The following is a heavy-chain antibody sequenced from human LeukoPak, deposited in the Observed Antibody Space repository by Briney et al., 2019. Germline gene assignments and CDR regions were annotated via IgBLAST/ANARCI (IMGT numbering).Heavy chain of an antibody. V-gene: IGHV3-13*01. CDR3: ARGSYCSGGSCYYYYGMDV. D-gene: IGHD2-15*01. Sequence: GGSLRLSCAASGFTFSSYDMHWVRQATGKGLEWVSAIGTAGDTYYPGSVKGRFTISRENAKNSLYPQMNSLRAGDTAVYYCARGSYCSGGSCYYYYGMDVWGQGTTVTVSS. J-gene: IGHJ6*02. CDR2: IGTAGDT. CDR1: GFTFSSYD.